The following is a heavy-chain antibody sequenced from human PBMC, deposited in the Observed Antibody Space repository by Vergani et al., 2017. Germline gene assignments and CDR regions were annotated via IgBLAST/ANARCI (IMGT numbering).Heavy chain of an antibody. CDR2: IKSKTDGGKT. J-gene: IGHJ6*03. CDR1: GFTFSNAW. V-gene: IGHV3-15*01. CDR3: TKVDIVVLPSAMPSYYMDV. Sequence: EVQLVESGGGLVKPGGSLRLSCAASGFTFSNAWMSWVRQAPGQGLEWVGRIKSKTDGGKTDYAAPVKGRFTISREDSKNTLYLQMNSLKTEDTSVYYCTKVDIVVLPSAMPSYYMDVWGKGTSVTASS. D-gene: IGHD2-2*01.